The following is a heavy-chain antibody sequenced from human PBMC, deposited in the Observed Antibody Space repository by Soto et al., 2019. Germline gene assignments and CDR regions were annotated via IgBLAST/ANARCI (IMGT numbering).Heavy chain of an antibody. J-gene: IGHJ6*01. CDR1: GFTFSSYE. D-gene: IGHD3-10*01. V-gene: IGHV3-48*03. CDR2: ISPSTSTI. CDR3: ARAAGTLVRGVYGMDV. Sequence: VQLVESGGDLVQPGGSLRLSCAASGFTFSSYEMNWVRQAPGKGLEWVSYISPSTSTIYYADSVKGRFTISRDNANNSLYLQMNSLRAEDTAVYYCARAAGTLVRGVYGMDVW.